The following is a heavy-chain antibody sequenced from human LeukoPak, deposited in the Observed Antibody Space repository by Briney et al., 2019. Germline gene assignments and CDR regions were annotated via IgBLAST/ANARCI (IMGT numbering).Heavy chain of an antibody. D-gene: IGHD3-16*01. Sequence: GGSLRLSCAASRFTFSYYWMTWVRQAPGKGVEWVADIKQDASDKHYADSVKGRFTISRDNAKNSLYLQMNSLRVEDTAVYYCLGGVAADYWGRGTLVTVSS. CDR1: RFTFSYYW. V-gene: IGHV3-7*01. CDR2: IKQDASDK. J-gene: IGHJ4*02. CDR3: LGGVAADY.